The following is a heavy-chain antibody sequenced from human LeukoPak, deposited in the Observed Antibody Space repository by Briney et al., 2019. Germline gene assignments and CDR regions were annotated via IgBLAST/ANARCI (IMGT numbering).Heavy chain of an antibody. CDR2: IYYSGST. CDR3: ARHTSYYYDSSGPFDY. J-gene: IGHJ4*02. D-gene: IGHD3-22*01. CDR1: GGSISSYY. V-gene: IGHV4-59*08. Sequence: PSETLSLTCTVSGGSISSYYWSWIRQPPGKGLEWTGYIYYSGSTNYNPSLKSRVTISVDTSKNQFSLKLSSVTAADTAVYYCARHTSYYYDSSGPFDYWGQGTLVTVSS.